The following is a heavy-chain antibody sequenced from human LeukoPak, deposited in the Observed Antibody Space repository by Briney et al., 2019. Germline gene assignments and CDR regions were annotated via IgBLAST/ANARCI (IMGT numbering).Heavy chain of an antibody. D-gene: IGHD4-23*01. Sequence: GGSLRLSCTASRFTFGDYAMSWVRQAPGKGLEWVGFIKSKAFGGTTGYAASVEGRFTISRDDSKSIAYLQMSSLKTEDTALYYCARGTVADQYFFDYWGQGTLVTVSS. CDR3: ARGTVADQYFFDY. V-gene: IGHV3-49*04. J-gene: IGHJ4*02. CDR1: RFTFGDYA. CDR2: IKSKAFGGTT.